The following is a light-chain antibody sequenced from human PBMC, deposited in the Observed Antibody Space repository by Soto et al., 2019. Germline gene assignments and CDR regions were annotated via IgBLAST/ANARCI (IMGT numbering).Light chain of an antibody. CDR1: QSVSNSF. Sequence: EIVLTQSPGTPSLSPGERATLSCRASQSVSNSFLAWYQQKPGRAPRLLIYGVSTRATGIPDRFSASGSATDFTLTISRLEPEDFAVYYCQRYGTSPPLTFGGGTKVEIK. CDR2: GVS. V-gene: IGKV3-20*01. CDR3: QRYGTSPPLT. J-gene: IGKJ4*01.